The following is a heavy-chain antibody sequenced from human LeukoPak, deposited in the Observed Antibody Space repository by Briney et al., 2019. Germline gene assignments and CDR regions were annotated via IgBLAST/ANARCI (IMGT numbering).Heavy chain of an antibody. CDR3: AKFDRVSPNGSYDY. V-gene: IGHV3-30*18. CDR1: GFTFSSYG. CDR2: ISYDGSNK. D-gene: IGHD1-26*01. Sequence: PGRSLRLSCAASGFTFSSYGMHWVRQAPGKGLEWVAVISYDGSNKYYADSVKGRFTISRDNSKNTLYLQMNSLRAEDTAVYYCAKFDRVSPNGSYDYWGQGTLVTVSS. J-gene: IGHJ4*02.